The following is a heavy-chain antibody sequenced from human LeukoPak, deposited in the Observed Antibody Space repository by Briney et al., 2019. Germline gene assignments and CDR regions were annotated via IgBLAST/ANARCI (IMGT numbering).Heavy chain of an antibody. D-gene: IGHD3-9*01. CDR1: GFSFSSYG. J-gene: IGHJ5*02. Sequence: GGSLRLSCAGSGFSFSSYGMHWVRQAPGKGLEWMAFIRSDGSNKYYADSVKGRFTISRDNSKNTLYLQMNSLRAEDTAVYYCARGGNFGVSRYFDWLQGYGWFDPWGQGTLVTVSS. CDR3: ARGGNFGVSRYFDWLQGYGWFDP. V-gene: IGHV3-30*02. CDR2: IRSDGSNK.